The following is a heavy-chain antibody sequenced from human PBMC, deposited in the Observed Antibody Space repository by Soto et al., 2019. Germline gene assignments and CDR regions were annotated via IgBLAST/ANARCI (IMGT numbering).Heavy chain of an antibody. CDR3: AKARGVTATRLFDY. V-gene: IGHV3-23*01. D-gene: IGHD6-6*01. CDR2: ISGSGVTT. CDR1: GFTFSNYA. Sequence: EVQLLESGGGLAQPGGSLRLSCAASGFTFSNYAMNWVRQAPGKGLEWVSAISGSGVTTYYADSVKGRFTISRDNSKNKLYLQVNSLRAEHTAVYYCAKARGVTATRLFDYWGQGTLVTVSS. J-gene: IGHJ4*02.